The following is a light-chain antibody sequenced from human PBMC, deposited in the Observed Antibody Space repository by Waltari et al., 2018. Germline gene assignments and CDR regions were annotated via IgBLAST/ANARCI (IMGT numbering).Light chain of an antibody. CDR1: QRLTKYY. V-gene: IGKV3-20*01. CDR3: QQYGSSVLYT. CDR2: GAS. Sequence: VLTQSPGTLSLSPGARATLSCRTSQRLTKYYLAWYQQKPGQAPRLLIYGASSRAAGIPDRFSGSGSGTDFTLTISRLEPEDFAVYYCQQYGSSVLYTFGQGTKLEIK. J-gene: IGKJ2*01.